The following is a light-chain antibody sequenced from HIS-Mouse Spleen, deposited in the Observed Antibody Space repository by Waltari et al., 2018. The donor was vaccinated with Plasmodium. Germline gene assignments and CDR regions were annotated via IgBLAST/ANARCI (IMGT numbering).Light chain of an antibody. V-gene: IGKV3-20*01. CDR3: QQYGSSPT. CDR2: GAS. Sequence: EIVLTQSPGTLPLSPGERATLSCRASQSVSSSNLAWYQQKPGQAPRLLIYGASSRATGIPDRFSGSGSGTDFTLTISRLEPEDFAVYYCQQYGSSPTFGQGTKVEIK. J-gene: IGKJ1*01. CDR1: QSVSSSN.